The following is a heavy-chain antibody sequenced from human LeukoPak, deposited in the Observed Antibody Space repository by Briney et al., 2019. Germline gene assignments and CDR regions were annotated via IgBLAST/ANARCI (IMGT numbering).Heavy chain of an antibody. V-gene: IGHV3-23*01. CDR3: ARSGFGSDIVVVPAAIGGSWFDP. CDR1: GFTFSTYA. CDR2: ISDSGTT. Sequence: GGSLRLSCAASGFTFSTYAMGWVRQAPGKGLQWVSTISDSGTTYYADSVKGRFTISRDNSKNTLYLQMNSLRAEDTAVYYCARSGFGSDIVVVPAAIGGSWFDPWGQGTLVTVSS. D-gene: IGHD2-2*01. J-gene: IGHJ5*02.